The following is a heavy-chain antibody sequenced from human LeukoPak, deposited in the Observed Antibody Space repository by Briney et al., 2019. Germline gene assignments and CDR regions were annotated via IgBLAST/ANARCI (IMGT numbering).Heavy chain of an antibody. V-gene: IGHV4-4*09. CDR3: ARGGYYYFHMDV. CDR1: CVPMSSYY. CDR2: VYTSGCN. J-gene: IGHJ6*03. Sequence: PSEPLSLTCTLSCVPMSSYYWSWLRQPPGKAVEWIGYVYTSGCNNYDPSLKSRVNISIDTSKNQFSLRLSSVTAADTAVYYCARGGYYYFHMDVWGKGTTVTVSS. D-gene: IGHD2-15*01.